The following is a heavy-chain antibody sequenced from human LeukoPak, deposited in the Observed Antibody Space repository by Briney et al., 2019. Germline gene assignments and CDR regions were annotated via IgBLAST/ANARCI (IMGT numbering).Heavy chain of an antibody. D-gene: IGHD2-2*02. CDR2: IYYSGST. CDR1: GGSISSSSYY. Sequence: SETLSLTCTVSGGSISSSSYYWGWIHQPPGKGLEWIGSIYYSGSTYYNPSLKSRVTISVDTSKNQFSLKLSSVTAADTAVYYCARDRRYCSSTSCYRAYNWFDPWGQGTLVTVSS. V-gene: IGHV4-39*07. J-gene: IGHJ5*02. CDR3: ARDRRYCSSTSCYRAYNWFDP.